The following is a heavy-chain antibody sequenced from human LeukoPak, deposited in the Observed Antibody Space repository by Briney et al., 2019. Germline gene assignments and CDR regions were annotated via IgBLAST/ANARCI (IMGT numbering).Heavy chain of an antibody. CDR1: GFTFSSYS. V-gene: IGHV3-21*01. Sequence: GGSLRLSCAASGFTFSSYSMNWVRQAPGKGLEWVSSISGSSSYIYYADSVKGRFTISRDNAKNSLYLQMNSLRAEDTAVYYCARDSGGDYVWGSYRSYYFDYWGQGTLVTVSS. CDR2: ISGSSSYI. CDR3: ARDSGGDYVWGSYRSYYFDY. J-gene: IGHJ4*02. D-gene: IGHD3-16*02.